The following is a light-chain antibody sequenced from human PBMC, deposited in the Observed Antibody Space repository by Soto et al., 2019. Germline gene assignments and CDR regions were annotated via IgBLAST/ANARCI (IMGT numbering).Light chain of an antibody. CDR2: GAS. Sequence: AIQMTQSPSSLSASVGDRVTITCRASQGIRNDLDWFQQKPGKAPKLLIYGASNLQSGVPARFSGSGSGTDFTLTISSLQPEDFATYYCLQKYFYPFTFGPGTKVDIK. CDR1: QGIRND. CDR3: LQKYFYPFT. J-gene: IGKJ3*01. V-gene: IGKV1-6*01.